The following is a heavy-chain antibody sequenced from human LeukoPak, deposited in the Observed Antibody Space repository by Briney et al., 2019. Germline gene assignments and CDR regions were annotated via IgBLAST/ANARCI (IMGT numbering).Heavy chain of an antibody. CDR2: IYYSGST. J-gene: IGHJ4*02. D-gene: IGHD3-9*01. CDR1: GGSISSYY. Sequence: PSETLSLTCTVSGGSISSYYWSWIRQPPGKGLEWIGYIYYSGSTNYNPSLKSRVTISVDTSKNHFSLQLSSVTAADTAAYYCARGEYDDILNGYYRFDYWGQGTVVTVSS. CDR3: ARGEYDDILNGYYRFDY. V-gene: IGHV4-59*12.